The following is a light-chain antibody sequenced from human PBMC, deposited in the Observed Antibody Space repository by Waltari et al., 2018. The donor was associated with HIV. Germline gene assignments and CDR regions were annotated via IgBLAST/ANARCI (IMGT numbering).Light chain of an antibody. Sequence: DIVMTQSPLSLPVTPGEPASISCRSSQSLLHSNGYNYLDWYLQRPGQSLQLLIYLGSNRASGVPDRCSGSGSGTDFTLKISRVEAEDVGVYYCMQALQTPYTFGLGTKLQIK. J-gene: IGKJ2*01. V-gene: IGKV2-28*01. CDR1: QSLLHSNGYNY. CDR3: MQALQTPYT. CDR2: LGS.